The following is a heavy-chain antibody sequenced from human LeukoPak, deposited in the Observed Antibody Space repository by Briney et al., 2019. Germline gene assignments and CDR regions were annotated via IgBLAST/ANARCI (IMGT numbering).Heavy chain of an antibody. CDR3: ARGRRGYSGYDGGYYFDF. CDR2: INAGNGNT. CDR1: GYTFTSYA. Sequence: ASVKVSCKASGYTFTSYAMNWVRQAPGQRLEWMGWINAGNGNTKFSGEFQGRVTITRDTSASTGYMEMSSLRSEDTAVYYCARGRRGYSGYDGGYYFDFWGQGTLVTVSS. J-gene: IGHJ4*02. V-gene: IGHV1-3*01. D-gene: IGHD5-12*01.